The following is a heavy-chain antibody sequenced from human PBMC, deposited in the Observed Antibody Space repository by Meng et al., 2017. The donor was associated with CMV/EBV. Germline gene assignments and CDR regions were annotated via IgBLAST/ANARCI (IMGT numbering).Heavy chain of an antibody. CDR2: ISSSSSYI. CDR3: AREGEAYCGGDCSS. D-gene: IGHD2-21*01. V-gene: IGHV3-21*01. CDR1: GFTFSSYS. Sequence: GESLKISCAASGFTFSSYSMNWVRQAPGKGLEWVSSISSSSSYIYYADSVKGRFTISRDNAKNSLYLQMNSLRAEDTAVYYCAREGEAYCGGDCSSWDQGTLVTVSS. J-gene: IGHJ4*02.